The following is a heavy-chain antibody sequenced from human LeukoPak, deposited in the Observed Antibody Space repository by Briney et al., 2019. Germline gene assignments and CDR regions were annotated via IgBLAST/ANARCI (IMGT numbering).Heavy chain of an antibody. D-gene: IGHD6-6*01. V-gene: IGHV3-23*01. J-gene: IGHJ4*02. CDR3: AGLSLGHY. Sequence: GGSLRLSCVASGVTLSNYAMSWARQAPGKGLEWVSGISSSGSGGNTYYADSVKGRFTISRDSSRNTLFLHMNTLRAEDTAIYYCAGLSLGHYWGQGTLVTVSS. CDR1: GVTLSNYA. CDR2: ISSSGSGGNT.